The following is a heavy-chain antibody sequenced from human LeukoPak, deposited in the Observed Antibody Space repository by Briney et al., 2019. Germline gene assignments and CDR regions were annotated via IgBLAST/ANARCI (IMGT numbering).Heavy chain of an antibody. J-gene: IGHJ6*02. Sequence: GGSLRLSCAATGFIFSSYGMRWVRQAPGKGLEWVGDIWYDGSHTYYADSVKGRFTISRDNSMNTLYMQMNSLRGEDAAVYYCVRGGYCSGTSCAHYDGMDVWGQGTTVTVSS. V-gene: IGHV3-33*01. CDR1: GFIFSSYG. CDR3: VRGGYCSGTSCAHYDGMDV. D-gene: IGHD2-2*01. CDR2: IWYDGSHT.